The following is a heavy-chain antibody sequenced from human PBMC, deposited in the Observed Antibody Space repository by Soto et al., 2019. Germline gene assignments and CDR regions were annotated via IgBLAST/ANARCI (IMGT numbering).Heavy chain of an antibody. J-gene: IGHJ3*02. CDR2: IYYSGST. CDR1: GGSISSGGYY. CDR3: ARYCSGGSCYREAFDI. D-gene: IGHD2-15*01. Sequence: SETLSLTCTVSGGSISSGGYYWSWIRQHPGKGLEWIGYIYYSGSTYYNPSLKSRVTISVDTSKNQFSLKLSSVTAADTAVYYCARYCSGGSCYREAFDIWGQGTMVTVSS. V-gene: IGHV4-31*03.